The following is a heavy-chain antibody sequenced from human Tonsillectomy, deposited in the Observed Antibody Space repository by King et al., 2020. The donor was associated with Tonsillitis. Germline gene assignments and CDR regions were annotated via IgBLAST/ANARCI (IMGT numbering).Heavy chain of an antibody. Sequence: QLVQSGGGVVQPGRSLRLSCAASGFTFSSYGMHWVRQAPGKGLEWVAVISHDGRTKYYGDSVMGRFTISRDNSKNTLYLQMNFLRVEDTAVYYYARDPDYGGNSGFDYWGQGTLVTVSS. CDR1: GFTFSSYG. V-gene: IGHV3-33*05. D-gene: IGHD4-23*01. CDR2: ISHDGRTK. CDR3: ARDPDYGGNSGFDY. J-gene: IGHJ4*02.